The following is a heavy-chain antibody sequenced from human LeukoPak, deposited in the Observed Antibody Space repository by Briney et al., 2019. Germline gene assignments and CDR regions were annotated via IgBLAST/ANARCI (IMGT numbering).Heavy chain of an antibody. CDR3: ARWGGYSSGWYGLHY. D-gene: IGHD6-19*01. CDR1: GFTFSRNA. V-gene: IGHV3-23*01. J-gene: IGHJ4*02. CDR2: VSGSGGST. Sequence: GGSLRLSCAASGFTFSRNAMSWVRQAPGKGLEWVSAVSGSGGSTHYADSVKGRFTISRDNSKNTLYLQMNSLRAEDTAVYYCARWGGYSSGWYGLHYWGQGTLVTVSS.